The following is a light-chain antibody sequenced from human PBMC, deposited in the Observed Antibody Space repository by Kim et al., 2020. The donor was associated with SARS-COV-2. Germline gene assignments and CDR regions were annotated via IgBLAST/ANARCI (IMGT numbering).Light chain of an antibody. V-gene: IGLV3-1*01. CDR2: QDS. Sequence: SSELTQPPSVSVSPGQTASITCFGDKLGDKYACWYQQKPGQSPVLVIYQDSKRPSGIPERFSGSNSGNTATLTISGTQAMDEADYYCQAWDSSTVVFGGGTQLTVL. CDR3: QAWDSSTVV. J-gene: IGLJ2*01. CDR1: KLGDKY.